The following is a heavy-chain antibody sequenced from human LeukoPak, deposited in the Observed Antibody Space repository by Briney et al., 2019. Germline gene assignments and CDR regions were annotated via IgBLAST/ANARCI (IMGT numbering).Heavy chain of an antibody. CDR2: ISAYNGNT. CDR3: ARVDIVVVVAATSFDY. J-gene: IGHJ4*02. V-gene: IGHV1-18*01. D-gene: IGHD2-15*01. CDR1: VYTFTIYG. Sequence: ASVKVSCKASVYTFTIYGISGVREAPGQGLEWMGWISAYNGNTNYAQTLQGRVTMTTDPSTSTAYLELRRMRSDETAVYYCARVDIVVVVAATSFDYWGQGTLVTVSS.